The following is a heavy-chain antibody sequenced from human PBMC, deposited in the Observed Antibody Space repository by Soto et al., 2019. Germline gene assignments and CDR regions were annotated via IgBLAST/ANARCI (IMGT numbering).Heavy chain of an antibody. D-gene: IGHD3-9*01. Sequence: EVQLVESGGGLVKPGGFLRLSCAASGFTFSSYSMNWVRQAPGKGLEWVSSISSSSSYIYYADSVKGRFTISRDNAKNSLYLQMNSLRAEDTAVYYCARRSGYYDILTGSYYFDYWGQGTLVTVSS. CDR3: ARRSGYYDILTGSYYFDY. V-gene: IGHV3-21*01. J-gene: IGHJ4*02. CDR1: GFTFSSYS. CDR2: ISSSSSYI.